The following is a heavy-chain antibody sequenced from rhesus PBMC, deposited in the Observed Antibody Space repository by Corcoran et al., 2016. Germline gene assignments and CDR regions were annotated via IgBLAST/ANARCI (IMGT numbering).Heavy chain of an antibody. V-gene: IGHV3S5*01. CDR2: ISNGGGST. J-gene: IGHJ4*01. Sequence: EVQLVESGGGLVQPGGSMSLSCAASGFTFSSYGMSWVRQAPGTGLEWVSYISNGGGSTYYADSVKGRFTISRDNSKNTLSLQMNSLRAEDTAVYYCAKTPGLSRFDYWGQGVLVTVSS. CDR3: AKTPGLSRFDY. CDR1: GFTFSSYG. D-gene: IGHD3-40*01.